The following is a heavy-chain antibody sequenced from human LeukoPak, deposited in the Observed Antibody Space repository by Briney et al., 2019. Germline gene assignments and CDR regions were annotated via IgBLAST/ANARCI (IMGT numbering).Heavy chain of an antibody. Sequence: SETLSLTCTVSGDSISSYYWSWIRRPPGKGLEWIGYIYYSGSTNYNPSLKSRVTISVDTSKNQFSLKLSSVTAADTAVYYCARDSSRSAGGGDYALDYWGQGTLVTVSS. V-gene: IGHV4-59*01. CDR1: GDSISSYY. CDR2: IYYSGST. D-gene: IGHD4-17*01. J-gene: IGHJ4*02. CDR3: ARDSSRSAGGGDYALDY.